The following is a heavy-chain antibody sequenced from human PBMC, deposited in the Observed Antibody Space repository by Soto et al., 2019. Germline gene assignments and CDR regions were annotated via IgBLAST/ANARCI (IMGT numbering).Heavy chain of an antibody. CDR2: IYYRSKWFH. J-gene: IGHJ6*02. Sequence: SHTLSLTCVISGYSVSSNGACWNWIRQSPSRGLQWLGRIYYRSKWFHDYAASVESRMAINPDTSRNQFSLQLNYVTPEDTAVYYCARVHCSAGTCLDGLDFWGQGTTVTV. D-gene: IGHD2-15*01. CDR1: GYSVSSNGAC. V-gene: IGHV6-1*01. CDR3: ARVHCSAGTCLDGLDF.